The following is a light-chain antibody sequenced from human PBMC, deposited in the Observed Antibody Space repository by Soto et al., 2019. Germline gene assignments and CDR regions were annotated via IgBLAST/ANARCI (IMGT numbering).Light chain of an antibody. CDR1: QNINKW. Sequence: DIQMTQSPSTLSASVGDRVVITCRASQNINKWLAWYQQKPGKAPKFLIYDASTLETGVPSRFSGSGSGTDFTLTISSLQPDDFATYYCQQYSDSSGAFGQGTKVDIK. J-gene: IGKJ1*01. V-gene: IGKV1-5*01. CDR2: DAS. CDR3: QQYSDSSGA.